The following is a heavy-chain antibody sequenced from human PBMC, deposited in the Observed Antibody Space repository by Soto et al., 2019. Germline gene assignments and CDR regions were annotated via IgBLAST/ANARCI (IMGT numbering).Heavy chain of an antibody. D-gene: IGHD6-13*01. V-gene: IGHV4-59*01. J-gene: IGHJ5*02. CDR2: VYHNGRT. Sequence: SQTLSLTCSVSGGSMDNYYWSWIRQAPGKGLEWIGYVYHNGRTSYNPSLKSRVSISVDRSKNQFSLNLSSVTAADTAMYYCARDSRISAPGGILFHLWGQGTLVTGSA. CDR3: ARDSRISAPGGILFHL. CDR1: GGSMDNYY.